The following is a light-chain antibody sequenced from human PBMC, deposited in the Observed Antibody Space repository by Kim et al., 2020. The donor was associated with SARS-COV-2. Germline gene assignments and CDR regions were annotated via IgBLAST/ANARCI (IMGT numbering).Light chain of an antibody. CDR3: QQYDSYSPT. V-gene: IGKV1-5*01. J-gene: IGKJ1*01. Sequence: ASVGDRVHITCRASQSVNNWLAWYQKKPGKAPDLLLYAASSLESGVPSRFSGSGSGTEFTLTISSLQPDDFATYYCQQYDSYSPTFGQGTKVDIK. CDR2: AAS. CDR1: QSVNNW.